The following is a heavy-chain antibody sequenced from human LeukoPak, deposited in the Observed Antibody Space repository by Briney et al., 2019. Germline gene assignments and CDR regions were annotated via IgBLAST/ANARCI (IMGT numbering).Heavy chain of an antibody. CDR3: AKRYPSGSHAFDI. V-gene: IGHV3-11*01. CDR1: GFTFSDYY. J-gene: IGHJ3*02. CDR2: ISSSGSTI. Sequence: PGGSLRLSCAASGFTFSDYYMSWIRQAPGKGLEWVSYISSSGSTIYYADSVKGRFTISRDNAKNSLYLQMNSLRAEDTAVYYCAKRYPSGSHAFDIWGQGTMVTVSS. D-gene: IGHD1-26*01.